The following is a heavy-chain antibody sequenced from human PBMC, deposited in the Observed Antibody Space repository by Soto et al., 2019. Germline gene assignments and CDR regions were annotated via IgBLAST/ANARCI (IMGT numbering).Heavy chain of an antibody. D-gene: IGHD6-13*01. CDR3: ARDSSSWTTGLLDY. Sequence: QVQLQESGPGLVKPSQTLSLTCTVSGGSISSRGYHWSWIRQPPGKGLEWIGCVYYSGSTYYNPSLKSRVTMSLDTSKNQNSVKLSSVTAADTAVYYCARDSSSWTTGLLDYWGQGTLVTVSS. CDR1: GGSISSRGYH. V-gene: IGHV4-30-4*01. CDR2: VYYSGST. J-gene: IGHJ4*02.